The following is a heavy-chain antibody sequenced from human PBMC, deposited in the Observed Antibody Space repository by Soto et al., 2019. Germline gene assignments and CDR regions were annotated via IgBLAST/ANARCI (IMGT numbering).Heavy chain of an antibody. CDR3: ASLGIAAAGNDY. D-gene: IGHD6-13*01. CDR1: GFTFSSYA. V-gene: IGHV3-30-3*01. Sequence: QVQLVESGGGVVQPGRSLRLSCAASGFTFSSYAMHWVRQAPGKGLEWVAVISYDGSNKYYADSVKGRFTISRDNSKNTLYLQMNSLRAEDKAVYYCASLGIAAAGNDYWGQGTLVTVSS. J-gene: IGHJ4*02. CDR2: ISYDGSNK.